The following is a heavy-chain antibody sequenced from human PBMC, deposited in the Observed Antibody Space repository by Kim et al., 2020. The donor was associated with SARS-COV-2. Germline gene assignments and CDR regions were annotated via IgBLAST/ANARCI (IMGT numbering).Heavy chain of an antibody. V-gene: IGHV1-3*01. CDR3: ARHDYGDYWYFDL. Sequence: YSQKFQGRVTSTRDTSASTAYMELSSLRSEDTAVYYCARHDYGDYWYFDLWGRGTLVTVSS. J-gene: IGHJ2*01. D-gene: IGHD4-17*01.